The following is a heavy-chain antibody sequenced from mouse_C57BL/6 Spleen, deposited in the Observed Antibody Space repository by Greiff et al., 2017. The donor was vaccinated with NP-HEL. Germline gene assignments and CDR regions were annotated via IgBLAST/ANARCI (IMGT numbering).Heavy chain of an antibody. CDR3: AREGGPGAMDY. J-gene: IGHJ4*01. CDR1: GYTFTSYW. CDR2: IYPSDSET. Sequence: VQLQQPGAELVRPGSSVKLSCKASGYTFTSYWMDWVKQRPGQGLEWIGNIYPSDSETHYNQKFKDKATLTVDKSSSTAYMHLSSLTSEDAAVYYCAREGGPGAMDYWGQGTSVTVSS. V-gene: IGHV1-61*01.